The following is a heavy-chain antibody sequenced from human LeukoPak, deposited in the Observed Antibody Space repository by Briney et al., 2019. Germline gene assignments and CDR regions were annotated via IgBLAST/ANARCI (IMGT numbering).Heavy chain of an antibody. J-gene: IGHJ4*02. CDR2: ISRTSEYI. Sequence: GGSLRLSCAASGFSFSIYFMNWVRQAPGKGLEWVSSISRTSEYIHYADSVRGRFAISRDNAKNSVHLQMNSLRAEDTAVCFCAGGGDFDYWGQGILVTVSA. CDR3: AGGGDFDY. CDR1: GFSFSIYF. D-gene: IGHD3-16*01. V-gene: IGHV3-21*01.